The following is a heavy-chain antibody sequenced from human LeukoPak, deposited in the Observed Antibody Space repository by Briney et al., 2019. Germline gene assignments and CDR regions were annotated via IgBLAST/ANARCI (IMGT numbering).Heavy chain of an antibody. CDR2: INTDGSDT. Sequence: PSVSLRLSSAGSAFTFSGAWLHWVRQGPGKGLVWCSRINTDGSDTTYADSIMGRFTISRDNAKNTLYLQMNSLRVEDTAIYYCATDYWGALNYWGQGTLVTVSS. V-gene: IGHV3-74*01. D-gene: IGHD7-27*01. CDR3: ATDYWGALNY. CDR1: AFTFSGAW. J-gene: IGHJ4*02.